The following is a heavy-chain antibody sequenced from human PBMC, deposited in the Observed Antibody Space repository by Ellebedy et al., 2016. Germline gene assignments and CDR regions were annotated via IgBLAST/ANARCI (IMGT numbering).Heavy chain of an antibody. CDR1: GGSVSSDY. V-gene: IGHV4-59*02. CDR2: VFHTGTT. J-gene: IGHJ3*02. D-gene: IGHD1-1*01. Sequence: SETLSLTCNVSGGSVSSDYWNWMRRPPGKGLEWIGYVFHTGTTNYNPSLKSRVTMSVDTSKSQFSLRLTSVTAADTAVYYCAKWNGNLNAFDIWGQGTMVTVSS. CDR3: AKWNGNLNAFDI.